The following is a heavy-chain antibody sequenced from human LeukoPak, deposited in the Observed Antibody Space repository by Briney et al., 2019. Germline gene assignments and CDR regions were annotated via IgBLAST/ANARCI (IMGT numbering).Heavy chain of an antibody. CDR1: GFSLEDYA. CDR2: ISWDSGSQ. Sequence: GGSLRLSCVGSGFSLEDYAMHWVRQVPGKGLEWVSSISWDSGSQAYTDSVKGRFTISRDNDKNSLYLQMNSLRLEDTAFYCCIKDMGFDLLKDAFHVWGQGTLVTVSS. D-gene: IGHD3-9*01. V-gene: IGHV3-9*01. J-gene: IGHJ3*01. CDR3: IKDMGFDLLKDAFHV.